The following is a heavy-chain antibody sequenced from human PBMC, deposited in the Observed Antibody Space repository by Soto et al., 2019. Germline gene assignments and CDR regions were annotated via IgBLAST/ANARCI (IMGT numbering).Heavy chain of an antibody. CDR3: ELGQAQYSGYDFYYYYGMCV. J-gene: IGHJ6*01. D-gene: IGHD5-12*01. Sequence: QMHLVPSGPEVKKPRTSVKVSCKASGFSFIGSAVQWVRQSRGQHLEWIGWIVVGSGITQYAQKLQERVRMSREKSTYTAYMELSSLRYEDTSAYYCELGQAQYSGYDFYYYYGMCVRGEGTKVLVYS. V-gene: IGHV1-58*01. CDR1: GFSFIGSA. CDR2: IVVGSGIT.